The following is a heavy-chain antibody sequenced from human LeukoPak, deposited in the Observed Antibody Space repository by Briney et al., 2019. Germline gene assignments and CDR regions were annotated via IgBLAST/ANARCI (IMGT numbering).Heavy chain of an antibody. V-gene: IGHV3-23*01. CDR3: AKGPWYYDSSGYYDY. CDR2: ISGSGGST. CDR1: GFTFSSYA. Sequence: PGGSLRLSCAASGFTFSSYAMSWVRQAPGKGLEWVSAISGSGGSTYYADSVKGRFTISRDNSKNTLYLQMNSLRAEDTAVYYCAKGPWYYDSSGYYDYWGQGTLVTASS. D-gene: IGHD3-22*01. J-gene: IGHJ4*02.